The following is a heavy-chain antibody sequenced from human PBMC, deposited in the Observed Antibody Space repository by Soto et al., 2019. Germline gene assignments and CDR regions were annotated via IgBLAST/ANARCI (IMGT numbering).Heavy chain of an antibody. J-gene: IGHJ5*02. CDR3: ARHGGPGITEDTNWFDP. CDR2: IYYSGST. CDR1: GGTINSSY. V-gene: IGHV4-59*08. D-gene: IGHD3-10*01. Sequence: SGTLSIGCTQSGGTINSSYLSLILQPPGKGLEWIGYIYYSGSTNYNPSLKSRVTISVDTSKNQFSLKLSSVTAADTAVYYCARHGGPGITEDTNWFDPWGQGTLVTVSS.